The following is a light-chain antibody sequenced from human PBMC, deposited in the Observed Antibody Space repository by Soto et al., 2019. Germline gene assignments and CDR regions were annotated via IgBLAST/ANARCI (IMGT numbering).Light chain of an antibody. CDR3: SSYSYLDIPVF. J-gene: IGLJ2*01. CDR2: EVV. Sequence: QSVLTQPASVSGSPGQAITISCFGSDTDIGNYNYVSWYQQYPGKVPKLLIYEVVRRPSGISTRFSGSKSGTTASLTISGLQPEDEAHYYCSSYSYLDIPVFLGGGTKLTVL. CDR1: DTDIGNYNY. V-gene: IGLV2-14*01.